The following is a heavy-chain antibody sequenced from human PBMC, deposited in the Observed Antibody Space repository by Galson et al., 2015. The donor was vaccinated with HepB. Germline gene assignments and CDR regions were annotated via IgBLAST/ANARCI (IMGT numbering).Heavy chain of an antibody. D-gene: IGHD6-13*01. CDR3: ARDFNLIAEQQLVLGYYYGMDV. J-gene: IGHJ6*02. CDR2: ISYDGSNK. CDR1: GFTFSSYA. Sequence: SLRLSCAASGFTFSSYAMHWVRQAPGKGLEWVAVISYDGSNKYYADSVKGRFTISRDNSKNTLYLQMNSLRAEDTAVYYCARDFNLIAEQQLVLGYYYGMDVWGQGTTVTVSS. V-gene: IGHV3-30*04.